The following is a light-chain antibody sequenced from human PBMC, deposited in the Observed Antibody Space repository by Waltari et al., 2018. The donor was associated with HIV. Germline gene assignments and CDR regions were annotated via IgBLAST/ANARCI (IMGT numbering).Light chain of an antibody. CDR1: SGNIGKYDL. V-gene: IGLV2-23*02. Sequence: QSALTQQPSVSGSLGQSITISCNRTSGNIGKYDLLSCYQQHPAKAPKLLIYQVTRRPSGISSRFSESKSDNTASLTISGLQAEDEAAYCCGSCAGPTDFFVFGGGT. J-gene: IGLJ1*01. CDR2: QVT. CDR3: GSCAGPTDFFV.